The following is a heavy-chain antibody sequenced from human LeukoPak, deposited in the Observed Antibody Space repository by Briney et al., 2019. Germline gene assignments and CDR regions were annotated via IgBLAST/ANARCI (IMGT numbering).Heavy chain of an antibody. V-gene: IGHV3-48*03. CDR2: ISSSGSTI. CDR3: AKTTSKVLRYFNWFDP. D-gene: IGHD3-9*01. Sequence: GGSLRLSCAASGFTFSSYEMNWVRQAPGKGLEWVSYISSSGSTIYYADSVKGRFTISRDNSKNTLYLQMNSLRAEDTAVYYCAKTTSKVLRYFNWFDPWGQGTLVTVSS. CDR1: GFTFSSYE. J-gene: IGHJ5*02.